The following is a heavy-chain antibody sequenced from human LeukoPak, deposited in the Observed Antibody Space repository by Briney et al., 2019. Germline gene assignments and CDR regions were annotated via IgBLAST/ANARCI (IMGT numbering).Heavy chain of an antibody. CDR1: GFTVSSKY. CDR3: ARDLTYYYDGSGAGFDY. D-gene: IGHD3-22*01. J-gene: IGHJ4*02. V-gene: IGHV3-53*01. Sequence: PGGSLRLSCAASGFTVSSKYMSWVRQAPGKGLEWVSLIYSEGTIYYADSVKGRFTFSRDNSKNTLYLQMNSLRAEDTAVYYCARDLTYYYDGSGAGFDYWGQGTLVTVTS. CDR2: IYSEGTI.